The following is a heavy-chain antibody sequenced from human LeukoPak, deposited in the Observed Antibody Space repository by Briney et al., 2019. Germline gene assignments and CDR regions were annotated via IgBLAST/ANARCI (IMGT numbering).Heavy chain of an antibody. CDR2: ISWNSGSI. CDR1: GFIFDDYA. CDR3: ARGAEYDGSGSYYDGNWFDP. J-gene: IGHJ5*02. D-gene: IGHD3-10*01. Sequence: GGSLRLSCAASGFIFDDYAMHWVRQAPGKGLEWVSGISWNSGSIAYADSVKGRFTISRDNAKNSLFLQMNSLRAEDTAVYYCARGAEYDGSGSYYDGNWFDPWGQGTLVTVSS. V-gene: IGHV3-9*01.